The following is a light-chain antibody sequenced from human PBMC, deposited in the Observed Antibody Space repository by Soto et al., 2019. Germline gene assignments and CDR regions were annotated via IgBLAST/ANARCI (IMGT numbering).Light chain of an antibody. CDR2: GAS. J-gene: IGKJ2*01. V-gene: IGKV3-20*01. CDR1: QSVRSSY. CDR3: QQYGGSPLYT. Sequence: EIVLTQSPGTLSLSPGERATLSCRASQSVRSSYLAWYQEKPGQAPRLLIYGASSRATGIPDRFSGSGSGTDFTLTISRLEPEDFAVYYCQQYGGSPLYTFGQGSKVDIK.